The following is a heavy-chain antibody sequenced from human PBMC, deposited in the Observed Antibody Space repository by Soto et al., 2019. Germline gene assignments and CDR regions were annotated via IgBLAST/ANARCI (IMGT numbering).Heavy chain of an antibody. CDR1: GGTFGSYG. CDR2: IIPIVDTT. D-gene: IGHD2-2*01. CDR3: AREGAITQSMDQ. J-gene: IGHJ4*02. V-gene: IGHV1-69*01. Sequence: KVSCKASGGTFGSYGISWVRQAPGQGLEWLGGIIPIVDTTNHAQKFQGRVTFIADESTTTVYMELSSLKFEDTAVYYCAREGAITQSMDQWGQGTLVTVSS.